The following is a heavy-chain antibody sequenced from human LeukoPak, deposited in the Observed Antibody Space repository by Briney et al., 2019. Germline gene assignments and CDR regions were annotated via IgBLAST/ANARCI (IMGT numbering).Heavy chain of an antibody. J-gene: IGHJ4*02. D-gene: IGHD3-3*02. CDR2: INYNGAIT. V-gene: IGHV3-20*04. CDR1: GFTFVDYG. CDR3: ARDRLGPSFSVSHFDL. Sequence: PGWSLRLSCATSGFTFVDYGLSWVRRAPGKGLEWLCAINYNGAITDYADSVKGRFTISRDNAKNSLYLRMDSLRAEDTALYYCARDRLGPSFSVSHFDLWGQGTLVTASS.